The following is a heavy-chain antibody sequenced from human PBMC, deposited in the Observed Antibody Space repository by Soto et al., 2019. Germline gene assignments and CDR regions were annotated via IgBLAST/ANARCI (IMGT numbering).Heavy chain of an antibody. CDR2: ISWNSGSI. D-gene: IGHD4-17*01. J-gene: IGHJ3*02. CDR3: AKDIYGDYRYDAFEI. CDR1: GFTFDDYA. V-gene: IGHV3-9*01. Sequence: EVQLVESGGGLVQPGRSLRLSCAASGFTFDDYAMHWVRQAPGKGLEWVSGISWNSGSIGYADSVKGRFTISRDNAKNSLYLQMNSLRAEDTALYYCAKDIYGDYRYDAFEIWCQGTMVTVSS.